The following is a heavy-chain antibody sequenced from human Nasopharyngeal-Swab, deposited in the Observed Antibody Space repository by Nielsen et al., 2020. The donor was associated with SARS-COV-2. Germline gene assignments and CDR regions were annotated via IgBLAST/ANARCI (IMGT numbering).Heavy chain of an antibody. D-gene: IGHD2-2*01. CDR3: ASQLGHPDS. Sequence: GGSLRLSCAASGFTFSSHWMHWFRQSPGKGLVCVSRISEDGSITTYADSVKGRFTISRDNAKNTLFLQMHSLRADDTAIYYCASQLGHPDSWGQGTLVTVSS. V-gene: IGHV3-74*01. J-gene: IGHJ4*02. CDR1: GFTFSSHW. CDR2: ISEDGSIT.